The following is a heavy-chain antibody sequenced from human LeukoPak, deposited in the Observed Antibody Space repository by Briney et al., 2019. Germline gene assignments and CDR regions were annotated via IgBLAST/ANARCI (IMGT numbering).Heavy chain of an antibody. Sequence: GGSLRLSCAASGFTFSSYAMSWVRQAPGKGLEWVSAISGSGGSTYYADSVKGRFTISRDNSKNTLYLQMNSLRAEDTAVYYCAKVRHIVVVTASYYDYWGQGALVTVSS. D-gene: IGHD2-21*02. V-gene: IGHV3-23*01. CDR3: AKVRHIVVVTASYYDY. J-gene: IGHJ4*02. CDR2: ISGSGGST. CDR1: GFTFSSYA.